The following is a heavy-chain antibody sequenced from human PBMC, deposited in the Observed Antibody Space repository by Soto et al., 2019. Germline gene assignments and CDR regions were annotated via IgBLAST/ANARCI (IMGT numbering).Heavy chain of an antibody. D-gene: IGHD3-3*01. Sequence: PSETLSLTCAVSGGSISSGGYSWIWIRQPPGKGLEWIAYIYNSGSTYYNPSLKSRVTISVDRSKSQFSLKLSSVTAADTAVYYCAKDRSTDYDFWSGYYYYYYYGMDVWGQGTTVTVSS. CDR3: AKDRSTDYDFWSGYYYYYYYGMDV. J-gene: IGHJ6*02. V-gene: IGHV4-30-2*01. CDR1: GGSISSGGYS. CDR2: IYNSGST.